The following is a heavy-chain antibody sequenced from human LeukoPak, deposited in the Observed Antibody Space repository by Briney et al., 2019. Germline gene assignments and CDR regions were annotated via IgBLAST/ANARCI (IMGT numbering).Heavy chain of an antibody. J-gene: IGHJ3*02. Sequence: GESLKISCKGSGYSFTSYWIAWVRQMPGKGLEWMGIIYPGDSDTRYSPSFQGQVTISADKSISTAYLQWSSLKASDTAMYYCTKCGYGYGYNIGALDIWGQGTTVTVSS. CDR3: TKCGYGYGYNIGALDI. V-gene: IGHV5-51*01. D-gene: IGHD5-18*01. CDR2: IYPGDSDT. CDR1: GYSFTSYW.